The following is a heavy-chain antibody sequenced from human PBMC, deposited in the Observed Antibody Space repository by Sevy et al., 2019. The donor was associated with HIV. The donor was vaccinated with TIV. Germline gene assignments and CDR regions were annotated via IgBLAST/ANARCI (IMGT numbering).Heavy chain of an antibody. CDR1: GGSISVYY. Sequence: SETLSLTCTVSGGSISVYYWSWIRQPPGKELEYIGYVYHTGRTNYNPSLKSRVTISVDTSNNRFSLKLTSVTAADTAVYYCARAPPVRSGDDSLNWFDPWGQGTLVTVSS. CDR2: VYHTGRT. D-gene: IGHD5-12*01. CDR3: ARAPPVRSGDDSLNWFDP. J-gene: IGHJ5*02. V-gene: IGHV4-59*01.